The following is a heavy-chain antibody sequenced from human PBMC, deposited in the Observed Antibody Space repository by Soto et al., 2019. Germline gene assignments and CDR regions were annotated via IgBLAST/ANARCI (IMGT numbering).Heavy chain of an antibody. CDR2: ITASAGST. J-gene: IGHJ4*02. Sequence: GGALRVSCAASGFTFSSYWMSWVRQAPGKGLEWVSVITASAGSTYYADSVKGRFTISRDNSKNTLYLQMNSLRAEDTAIYYFANLPPPHLGYCSGGSCYFDYWGQGTLVTVSS. CDR1: GFTFSSYW. CDR3: ANLPPPHLGYCSGGSCYFDY. D-gene: IGHD2-15*01. V-gene: IGHV3-23*01.